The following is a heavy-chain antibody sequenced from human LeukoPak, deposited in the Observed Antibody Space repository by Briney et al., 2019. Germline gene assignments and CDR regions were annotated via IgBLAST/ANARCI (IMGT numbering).Heavy chain of an antibody. J-gene: IGHJ4*02. V-gene: IGHV4-39*07. Sequence: TASQTLSLSCTVSGGSISSGSYYWSWIRLPPGKGLEWIGSIYYSGSTYYNPSLKSRVTISVDTSKNQFSLKLSSVTAADTAVYYCARVVSTYGDNRGCLDYWGQGTLVTVSS. CDR2: IYYSGST. D-gene: IGHD4-17*01. CDR1: GGSISSGSYY. CDR3: ARVVSTYGDNRGCLDY.